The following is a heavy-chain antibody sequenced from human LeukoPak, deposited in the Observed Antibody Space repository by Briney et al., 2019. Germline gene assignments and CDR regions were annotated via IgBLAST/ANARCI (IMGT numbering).Heavy chain of an antibody. CDR1: GFTLRSYT. Sequence: GGSLRLSCAASGFTLRSYTMNWVRQPPGKGLEWVSVIYSGGDTSYADSVRGRFTISRDNSKNTLYLQMSSLRAEDTAVYYCARGGIVVVPAASLPDDFWGQGTLVTVSS. J-gene: IGHJ4*02. D-gene: IGHD2-2*01. CDR3: ARGGIVVVPAASLPDDF. CDR2: IYSGGDT. V-gene: IGHV3-66*02.